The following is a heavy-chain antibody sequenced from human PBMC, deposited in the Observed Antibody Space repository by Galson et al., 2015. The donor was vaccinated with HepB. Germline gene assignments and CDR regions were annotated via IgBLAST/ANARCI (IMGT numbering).Heavy chain of an antibody. CDR1: GYTFTGYY. D-gene: IGHD2-8*01. J-gene: IGHJ6*02. Sequence: SVKVSCKASGYTFTGYYMHWVRQAPGQGLEWMGWINPNSGGTNYAQKFQGRVTMTRDTSISTAYMELSRLRSDDTAVYYCVRDIVLMAQPNYGMDVWGQGTTVTVSS. V-gene: IGHV1-2*02. CDR2: INPNSGGT. CDR3: VRDIVLMAQPNYGMDV.